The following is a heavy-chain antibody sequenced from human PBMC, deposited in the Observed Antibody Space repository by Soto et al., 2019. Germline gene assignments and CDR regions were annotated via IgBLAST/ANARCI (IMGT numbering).Heavy chain of an antibody. V-gene: IGHV3-33*01. J-gene: IGHJ6*04. CDR1: GFSFSSNG. Sequence: QVQLVESGGGVVQPGRSLRLSCAASGFSFSSNGMHWVRQAPGKGLEWVAVIWYDGSNKYYEDSVKGRFTISRNNSKNTLSLQMNSMRVEDTAVYYCARGQDYYYGIDVWSKGTTVTVSS. CDR2: IWYDGSNK. CDR3: ARGQDYYYGIDV.